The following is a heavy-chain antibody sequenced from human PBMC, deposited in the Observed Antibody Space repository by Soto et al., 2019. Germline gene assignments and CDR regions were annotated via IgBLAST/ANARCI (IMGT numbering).Heavy chain of an antibody. CDR3: ARGAPVFIQR. D-gene: IGHD3-10*01. V-gene: IGHV4-30-2*01. J-gene: IGHJ1*01. Sequence: QLQLQESGSGLVKPSQTLSLTCAVSGGSISSGGYSWSWIRQPPGKGLEGIGYIDHSGSTYYNPSLKRRVTMSVDRSKNQFSLKLRSVPAADTVVYDCARGAPVFIQRWGQGTLVTVAS. CDR2: IDHSGST. CDR1: GGSISSGGYS.